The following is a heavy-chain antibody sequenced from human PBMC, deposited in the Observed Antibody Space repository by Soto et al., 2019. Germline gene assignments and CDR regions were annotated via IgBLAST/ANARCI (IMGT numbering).Heavy chain of an antibody. CDR2: IYYSGST. V-gene: IGHV4-30-4*01. CDR3: AGEADLVGDNVGRGIGFDY. D-gene: IGHD1-26*01. Sequence: QVQLQESGPGLVKPSQTLSLTCTVSGGSISSGDYYWSWIRQPPGKGLEWIGYIYYSGSTYYNPSLESRVTISVDTSKNQFSLKMSSVTAADTAVYYCAGEADLVGDNVGRGIGFDYWDQGTLVTVSS. J-gene: IGHJ4*02. CDR1: GGSISSGDYY.